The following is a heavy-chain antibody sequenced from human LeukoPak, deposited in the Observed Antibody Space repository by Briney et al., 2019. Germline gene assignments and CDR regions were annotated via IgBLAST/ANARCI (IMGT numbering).Heavy chain of an antibody. Sequence: PGGSLRLSCAASGFTFSDYYMSWIRQAPGKGPEWVSYISSSGSTVYYADSVKGRLTISRDNAKNSLYLQMNSLRAEDTAVYYCARDKLMVYDDYWGQGTLVTVSS. CDR3: ARDKLMVYDDY. D-gene: IGHD2-8*01. V-gene: IGHV3-11*01. CDR2: ISSSGSTV. CDR1: GFTFSDYY. J-gene: IGHJ4*02.